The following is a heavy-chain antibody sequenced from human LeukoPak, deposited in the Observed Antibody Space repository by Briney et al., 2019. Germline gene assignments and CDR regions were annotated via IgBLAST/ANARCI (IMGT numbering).Heavy chain of an antibody. J-gene: IGHJ4*02. CDR2: ISRSGDRT. CDR3: AKYNYYGSGSYYNDFDS. V-gene: IGHV3-23*01. CDR1: GFIFSTYA. Sequence: PGGTLRLSCAASGFIFSTYAMSWVRQAPGKGLEWVSSISRSGDRTFYADSVKGRFTISRDNSKNTLYLQMSSLRAEDTAIYYCAKYNYYGSGSYYNDFDSWGQGTPVTVSS. D-gene: IGHD3-10*01.